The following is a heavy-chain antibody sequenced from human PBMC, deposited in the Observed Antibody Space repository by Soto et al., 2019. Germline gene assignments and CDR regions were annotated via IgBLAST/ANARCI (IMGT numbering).Heavy chain of an antibody. V-gene: IGHV1-18*04. D-gene: IGHD6-6*01. CDR2: ISAYNGNT. CDR3: ARGAPIAAPDPYYYYYGMDV. J-gene: IGHJ6*02. CDR1: GYTFTSYG. Sequence: ASVKVSCKASGYTFTSYGISWVGQAPGQGLEWMGWISAYNGNTNYAQKLQGRVTMTTDTSTSTAYMELRSLRSDDTAVYYCARGAPIAAPDPYYYYYGMDVWGQGTTVTVSS.